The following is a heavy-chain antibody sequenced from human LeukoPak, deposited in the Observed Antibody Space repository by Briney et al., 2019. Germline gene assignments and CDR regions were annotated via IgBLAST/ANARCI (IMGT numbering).Heavy chain of an antibody. D-gene: IGHD4-23*01. Sequence: PGGSLRLSCAASGFTFSASAISWVRQAPGKGLEWVSSISGNDRHDTTYYADSVKGRFNISRDNSKNPVYLQMNSLGAGDTAVYSCVKEIGGTSGVDYWGQGTLVAVSS. CDR3: VKEIGGTSGVDY. V-gene: IGHV3-23*01. CDR2: ISGNDRHDTT. J-gene: IGHJ4*02. CDR1: GFTFSASA.